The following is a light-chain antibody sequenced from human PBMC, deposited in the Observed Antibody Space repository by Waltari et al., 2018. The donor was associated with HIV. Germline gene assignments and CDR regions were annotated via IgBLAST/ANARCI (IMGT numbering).Light chain of an antibody. CDR3: CSYAGSNTFV. CDR1: NSAVGSYNL. J-gene: IGLJ1*01. CDR2: EGS. V-gene: IGLV2-23*03. Sequence: QSALPHPASVSGSPGQSLTISCTGTNSAVGSYNLVSWYQQHPGKAPNLMIYEGSKRPSGVSNRFSGSKSGNTASLTISGLQAEDEADYYCCSYAGSNTFVFGTGTKVTVL.